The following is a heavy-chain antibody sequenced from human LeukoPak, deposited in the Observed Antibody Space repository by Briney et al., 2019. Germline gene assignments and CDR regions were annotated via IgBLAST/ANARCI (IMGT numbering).Heavy chain of an antibody. Sequence: PSETLSLTCTVSGGSISSSSYYSGWIRQPPGKGLEWIGSIYYSGSTYYNPSLKSRVTISVDTSKNQFSLKLSSVTAADTAVYYCARYGPVGPAAFDIWGQGTMVTVSS. V-gene: IGHV4-39*01. CDR1: GGSISSSSYY. CDR3: ARYGPVGPAAFDI. CDR2: IYYSGST. D-gene: IGHD4-17*01. J-gene: IGHJ3*02.